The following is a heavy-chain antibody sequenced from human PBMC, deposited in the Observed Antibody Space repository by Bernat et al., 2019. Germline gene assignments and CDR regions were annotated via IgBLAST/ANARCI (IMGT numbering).Heavy chain of an antibody. V-gene: IGHV3-23*04. Sequence: EVQLVESGGGLVKPGGSLRLSCAASGFTFSSYAMTWVRQAPGKGLQWVSAISGSGFSTHFADSVKGRFTISRDNSKNTLYLQMNSLRAEDTAAYYCARDLYQAGGYFDHWGQGTLVTVSS. J-gene: IGHJ4*02. D-gene: IGHD2-2*01. CDR2: ISGSGFST. CDR1: GFTFSSYA. CDR3: ARDLYQAGGYFDH.